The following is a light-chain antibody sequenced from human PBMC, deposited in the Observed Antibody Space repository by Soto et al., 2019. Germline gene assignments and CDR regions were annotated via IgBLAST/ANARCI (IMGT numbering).Light chain of an antibody. J-gene: IGKJ1*01. CDR2: GAS. CDR3: QQYNNWWT. CDR1: QSVSSS. V-gene: IGKV3-15*01. Sequence: EVVMTQSPATLSMSPGERATLSCRASQSVSSSLAWYPHKPGQAPRLLIYGASTRATGIPDRFSGSGSETEFTLTISSLQAEDFAISYCQQYNNWWTFGQGTKVELK.